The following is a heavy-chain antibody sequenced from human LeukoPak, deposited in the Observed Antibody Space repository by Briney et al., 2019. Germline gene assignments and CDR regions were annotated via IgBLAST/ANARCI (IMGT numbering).Heavy chain of an antibody. CDR1: GFTFSDYY. CDR2: ISSSGSTI. Sequence: MAGPSLRLSCAASGFTFSDYYMSWIRQAPGKGLEWDSYISSSGSTIYYADSVKGRFTISRDNAKNSLYLQMNSLRAEDTAVYYCARFPGAAAGGDYFDYWGQGTLVTVSS. CDR3: ARFPGAAAGGDYFDY. D-gene: IGHD6-13*01. V-gene: IGHV3-11*01. J-gene: IGHJ4*02.